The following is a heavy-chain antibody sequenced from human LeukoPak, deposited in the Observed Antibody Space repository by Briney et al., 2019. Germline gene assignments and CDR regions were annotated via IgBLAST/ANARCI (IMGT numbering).Heavy chain of an antibody. J-gene: IGHJ4*02. V-gene: IGHV3-30*04. CDR3: AKDRSYSSGSVTDY. CDR1: GFTFSSYA. CDR2: ISYDGSNK. D-gene: IGHD3-22*01. Sequence: GRSLRLSCAASGFTFSSYAMHWVRQAPGKGLEWVAVISYDGSNKYYADSVKGRFTISRDNSKNTLYLQMNSLRAEDTAVYYCAKDRSYSSGSVTDYWGQGTLVTVSS.